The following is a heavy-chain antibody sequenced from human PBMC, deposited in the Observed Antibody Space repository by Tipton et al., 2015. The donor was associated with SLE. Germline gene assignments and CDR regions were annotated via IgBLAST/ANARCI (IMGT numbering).Heavy chain of an antibody. V-gene: IGHV1-2*02. D-gene: IGHD1-7*01. CDR1: GYTFTGYY. J-gene: IGHJ4*02. Sequence: QSGAEVKKPGASVKVSCKASGYTFTGYYMHWVRQAPGQGLEWMGWINPNSGGTNYAQKFQGRVTITTDESTSTAYMELSSLRSEDTAVYYCASLLNWNYGSFDYWGQGTLVTVSS. CDR2: INPNSGGT. CDR3: ASLLNWNYGSFDY.